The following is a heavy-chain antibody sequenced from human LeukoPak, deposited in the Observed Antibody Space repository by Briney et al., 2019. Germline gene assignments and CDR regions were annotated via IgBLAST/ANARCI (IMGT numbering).Heavy chain of an antibody. J-gene: IGHJ3*02. V-gene: IGHV4-31*03. CDR1: GGSISSGGYY. CDR3: ARDAIAVAGTGGAFDI. Sequence: SQTLSLTCTVSGGSISSGGYYWSWIRQHPGKGLEWIGYIYYSGSTYYNPSLKSRVTISVDTSKNQFSLKLSSVTAADTAVYYCARDAIAVAGTGGAFDIWGQGTMVTVSS. D-gene: IGHD6-19*01. CDR2: IYYSGST.